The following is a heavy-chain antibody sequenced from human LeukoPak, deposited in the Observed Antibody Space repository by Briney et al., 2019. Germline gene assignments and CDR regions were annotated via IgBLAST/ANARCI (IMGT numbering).Heavy chain of an antibody. CDR1: XGSISTYY. Sequence: SETLSLTXTXXXGSISTYYWSWIRQPPGKGLEWIGYIYHSGSTNYNPSLKSRVTISVDTSKNQFSLKLSSVTAADTAVYYCARGGGYARPIGYWGQGALVTVSS. CDR2: IYHSGST. CDR3: ARGGGYARPIGY. V-gene: IGHV4-59*01. D-gene: IGHD5-12*01. J-gene: IGHJ4*02.